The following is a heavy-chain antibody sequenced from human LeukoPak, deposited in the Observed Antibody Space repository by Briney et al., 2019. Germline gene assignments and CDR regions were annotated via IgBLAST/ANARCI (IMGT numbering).Heavy chain of an antibody. CDR3: ARDPYDKIGYGAFDI. Sequence: GGSLRLSCAASGFSFGNFYMTWVRQAPGKGLEWVANIKRDGSDKYYVDSVKGRFTISRDNAHNSLYLQMNSLRAEDTAAYYCARDPYDKIGYGAFDIWGQGTRVTVSS. J-gene: IGHJ3*02. D-gene: IGHD5-18*01. CDR1: GFSFGNFY. V-gene: IGHV3-7*01. CDR2: IKRDGSDK.